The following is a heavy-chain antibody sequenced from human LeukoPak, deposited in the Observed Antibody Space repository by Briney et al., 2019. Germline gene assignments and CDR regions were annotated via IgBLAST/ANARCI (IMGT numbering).Heavy chain of an antibody. Sequence: GRSLRLSCAASGFTFSSYSMNWVRQAPGKGLEWVSYISSSSSTIYYADSVKGRFTISRDNAKNSLYLQMNSLRAEDTAVYYCVRDFSSRYYDSSGYYSFDYWGQGTLVTVSS. J-gene: IGHJ4*02. D-gene: IGHD3-22*01. CDR1: GFTFSSYS. CDR3: VRDFSSRYYDSSGYYSFDY. V-gene: IGHV3-48*04. CDR2: ISSSSSTI.